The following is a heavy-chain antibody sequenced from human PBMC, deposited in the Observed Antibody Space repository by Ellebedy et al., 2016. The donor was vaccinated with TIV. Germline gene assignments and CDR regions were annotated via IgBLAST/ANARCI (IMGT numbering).Heavy chain of an antibody. D-gene: IGHD6-19*01. V-gene: IGHV3-72*01. CDR2: IREKVNSYTT. J-gene: IGHJ4*02. Sequence: GESLKIPCAASGFTFSDHYMDWVRQAPGEGLEWVGRIREKVNSYTTEYAASVKGRFTISRDDSTNSLYLQMNSLKTEDTAVYYCARGSGGSGYVTFDYWGQGTLVTVSS. CDR3: ARGSGGSGYVTFDY. CDR1: GFTFSDHY.